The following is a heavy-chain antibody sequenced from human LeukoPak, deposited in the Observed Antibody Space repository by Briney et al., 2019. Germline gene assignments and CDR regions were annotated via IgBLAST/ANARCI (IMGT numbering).Heavy chain of an antibody. CDR1: GGSISSYY. CDR3: AREPDIAAAQSYFDY. Sequence: PSETLSLTCTVSGGSISSYYWSWIRQPAGKGLEWIGRIYTSGSNNYNPPLKSRVTMSVDTSKNQFSLKLSSVTAADTAVYYCAREPDIAAAQSYFDYWGQGALVTVSS. D-gene: IGHD6-13*01. CDR2: IYTSGSN. J-gene: IGHJ4*02. V-gene: IGHV4-4*07.